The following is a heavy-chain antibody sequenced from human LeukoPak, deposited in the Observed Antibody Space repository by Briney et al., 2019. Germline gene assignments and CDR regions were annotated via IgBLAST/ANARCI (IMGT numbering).Heavy chain of an antibody. Sequence: GGSLRLSCAASGFTFSSYARHWVRQAPGKGLEWVAVISYDGSNKYYADSVKGRFTISRDNSKNTLYLQMNSLRAEDTAVYYCARDNSNAFDIWGQGTMVTVSS. V-gene: IGHV3-30-3*01. CDR1: GFTFSSYA. CDR3: ARDNSNAFDI. J-gene: IGHJ3*02. CDR2: ISYDGSNK.